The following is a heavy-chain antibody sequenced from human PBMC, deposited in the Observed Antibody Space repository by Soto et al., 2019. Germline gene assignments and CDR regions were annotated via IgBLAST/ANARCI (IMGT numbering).Heavy chain of an antibody. Sequence: EVQLVESGGGLVKAGGSLRLFCTASGFTFRNYNMNWVRQAPGKGLEWVSSISTGGAYMFYADSVKGRFTISRDNAQNSLFLQIDSMRAEDTAVYYCVRDFASPGGDYFESWGQGTLVTVSS. J-gene: IGHJ4*02. CDR3: VRDFASPGGDYFES. CDR1: GFTFRNYN. V-gene: IGHV3-21*06. CDR2: ISTGGAYM. D-gene: IGHD3-10*01.